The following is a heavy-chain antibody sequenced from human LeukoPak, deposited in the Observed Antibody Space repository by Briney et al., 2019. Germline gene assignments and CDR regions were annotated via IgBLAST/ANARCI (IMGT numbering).Heavy chain of an antibody. CDR1: GFTFSTYW. CDR3: AGDGEAGYYYYYMDV. J-gene: IGHJ6*03. V-gene: IGHV3-74*01. Sequence: GGSLRLSCAASGFTFSTYWMHWVRQAPGKGLVWVSRISTDGSSTSYADSVTGRFTISRDNAKNTLYLQMNSLRAEDTAVYYCAGDGEAGYYYYYMDVWGKGTTVTVSS. CDR2: ISTDGSST. D-gene: IGHD3-10*01.